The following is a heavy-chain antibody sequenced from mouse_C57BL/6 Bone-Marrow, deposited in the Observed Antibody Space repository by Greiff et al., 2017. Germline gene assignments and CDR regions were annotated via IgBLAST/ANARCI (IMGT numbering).Heavy chain of an antibody. CDR3: APYYGSSRYYYAMDY. J-gene: IGHJ4*01. CDR1: GYTFTDYY. D-gene: IGHD1-1*01. CDR2: INPYNGGT. Sequence: EVQLQESGPVLVKPGASVKMSCKASGYTFTDYYMNWVKQSHGKSLEWIGVINPYNGGTSYNQKFKGKATLTVDKSSSTAYMELNSLTSEDSAVYYCAPYYGSSRYYYAMDYWGQGTSVTVSS. V-gene: IGHV1-19*01.